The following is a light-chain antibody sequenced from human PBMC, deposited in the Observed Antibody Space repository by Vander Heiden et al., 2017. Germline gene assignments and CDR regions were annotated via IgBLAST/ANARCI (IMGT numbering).Light chain of an antibody. CDR1: QSISSW. J-gene: IGKJ1*01. Sequence: DLQLTQPPSTLSASVGDRVTITCRASQSISSWLAWYQQKPGKAPKLLIYDASSFKSGVPSTFSGSGSGTEFTLTIISLQPDDFATYYCQQYNSYPWTFGQGTKVEIK. V-gene: IGKV1-5*01. CDR3: QQYNSYPWT. CDR2: DAS.